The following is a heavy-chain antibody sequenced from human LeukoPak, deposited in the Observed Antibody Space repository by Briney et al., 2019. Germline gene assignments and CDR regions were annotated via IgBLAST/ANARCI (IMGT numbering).Heavy chain of an antibody. CDR3: ARDLGYCSGGSRYKGHNWFDP. V-gene: IGHV4-59*01. CDR1: GGSISSYY. Sequence: PSETLSLTCTVSGGSISSYYWSWIRQPPGKGLEWIGYIYYSGSTNYNPSLKSRVTISVDTSKNQFSLKLSSVTAADTAVYYCARDLGYCSGGSRYKGHNWFDPWGQGTLVTVSS. CDR2: IYYSGST. J-gene: IGHJ5*02. D-gene: IGHD2-15*01.